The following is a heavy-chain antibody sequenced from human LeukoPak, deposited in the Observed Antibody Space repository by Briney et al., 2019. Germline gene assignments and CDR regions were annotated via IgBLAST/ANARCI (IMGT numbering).Heavy chain of an antibody. J-gene: IGHJ4*02. D-gene: IGHD6-13*01. Sequence: SETLSLTCTVSGGSITNYYWSWIRQPPGKGLEWVGLIYYSGNTNCNPSLKSRVTISVDTSKNQVSLKLSSVTAADTAVYYCARVVAATGYYFDYWGQGTLVSVSS. CDR1: GGSITNYY. V-gene: IGHV4-59*01. CDR3: ARVVAATGYYFDY. CDR2: IYYSGNT.